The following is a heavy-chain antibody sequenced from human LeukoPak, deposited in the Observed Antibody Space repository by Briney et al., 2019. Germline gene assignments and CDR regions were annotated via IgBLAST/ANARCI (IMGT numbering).Heavy chain of an antibody. CDR1: GFTFSSYW. D-gene: IGHD6-13*01. CDR2: INQDGSGR. Sequence: GSLRLSCAASGFTFSSYWMNWVRQAPGKGLEWVANINQDGSGRYYVDSVKGRFTISRDNAKNSLYLQMSSLRAEDTAVHYCARDKAPAVSDIWGLGTIVTVSS. V-gene: IGHV3-7*01. J-gene: IGHJ3*02. CDR3: ARDKAPAVSDI.